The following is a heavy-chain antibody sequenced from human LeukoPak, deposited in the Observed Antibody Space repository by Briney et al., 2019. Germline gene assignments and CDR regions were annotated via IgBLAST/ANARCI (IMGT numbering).Heavy chain of an antibody. V-gene: IGHV3-23*01. CDR3: AKVRSGNNYYFDY. Sequence: GGSLRLSCAASGFTFSDFAVSWVRQAPGKGLEWVSGMSASGSHTHSADFVKGRFTISRDNFKNTLYLQMNGLRVEDTAVYYCAKVRSGNNYYFDYWGQGTLVTVSS. D-gene: IGHD1/OR15-1a*01. J-gene: IGHJ4*02. CDR1: GFTFSDFA. CDR2: MSASGSHT.